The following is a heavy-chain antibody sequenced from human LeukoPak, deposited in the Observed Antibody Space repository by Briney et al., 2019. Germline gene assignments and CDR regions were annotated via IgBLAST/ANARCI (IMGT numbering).Heavy chain of an antibody. J-gene: IGHJ4*02. V-gene: IGHV3-23*01. D-gene: IGHD2-21*02. CDR3: AKGRGEVVTAIFDF. CDR2: LSGSGSIS. Sequence: GGSLRLSCEASGITFSKYAMSWVRQAPGKGLEWVSSLSGSGSISYYGDSVRGRFTISRDNSKNTLYLQMNSLRGEDTAVYYCAKGRGEVVTAIFDFWGQGTLLTVSS. CDR1: GITFSKYA.